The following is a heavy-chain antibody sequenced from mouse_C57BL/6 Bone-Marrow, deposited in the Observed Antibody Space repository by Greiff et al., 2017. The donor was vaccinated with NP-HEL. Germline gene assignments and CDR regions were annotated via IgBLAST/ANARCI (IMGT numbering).Heavy chain of an antibody. J-gene: IGHJ1*03. V-gene: IGHV1-55*01. Sequence: QVQLQQPGAELVKPGASVKMSCKASGYTLTSYWITWVKQRPGQGLEWIGDIYPGSGSTNYNEKFKSKATLTVDTSSSTAYMQLSSLTSEDSAVYYCARPYYDYDGYFDVWGTGTTVTVSS. CDR1: GYTLTSYW. CDR3: ARPYYDYDGYFDV. CDR2: IYPGSGST. D-gene: IGHD2-4*01.